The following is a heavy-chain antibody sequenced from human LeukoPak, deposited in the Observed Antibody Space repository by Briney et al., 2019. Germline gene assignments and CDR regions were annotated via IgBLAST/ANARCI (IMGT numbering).Heavy chain of an antibody. CDR3: ATASGATYHADAFDI. CDR2: FDPEDGET. D-gene: IGHD1-26*01. CDR1: GYTLTELS. V-gene: IGHV1-24*01. J-gene: IGHJ3*02. Sequence: ASVKVSCKVSGYTLTELSMHWVRQAAGKGLGGLGGFDPEDGETIYAQKFQGRVTMTEDTSTDTAYMELSSLRSEDTAVYYCATASGATYHADAFDIWGQGTMVTVSS.